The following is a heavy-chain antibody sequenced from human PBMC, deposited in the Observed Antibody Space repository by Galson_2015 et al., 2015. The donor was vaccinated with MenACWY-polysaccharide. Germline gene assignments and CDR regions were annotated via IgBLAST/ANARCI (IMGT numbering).Heavy chain of an antibody. D-gene: IGHD6-19*01. CDR1: GYTFTSYD. CDR2: MNPNSGNT. CDR3: AGTKAGTHYFDY. J-gene: IGHJ4*02. Sequence: SVKVSCKASGYTFTSYDINWVRQATGQGLEWMGWMNPNSGNTGHAQKFQGRVTMTRNTSISTAYMELSSLTSEDTAVYYCAGTKAGTHYFDYWGQGTLVTVSS. V-gene: IGHV1-8*01.